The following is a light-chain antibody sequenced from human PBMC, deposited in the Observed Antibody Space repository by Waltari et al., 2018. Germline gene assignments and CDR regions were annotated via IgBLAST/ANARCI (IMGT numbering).Light chain of an antibody. Sequence: SSELAQDPAVSVALGQTVRITCQGDALRGVFVSWYQQKPRQAPVLVLYDRTNRPSGTPDRFSGSGSGTTVALTITGAQAEDEADYYCASRDSSGDQWVFGGGTKLTVL. J-gene: IGLJ3*02. V-gene: IGLV3-19*01. CDR1: ALRGVF. CDR2: DRT. CDR3: ASRDSSGDQWV.